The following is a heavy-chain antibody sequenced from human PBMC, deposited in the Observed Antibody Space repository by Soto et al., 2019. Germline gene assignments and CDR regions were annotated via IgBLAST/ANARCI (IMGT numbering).Heavy chain of an antibody. D-gene: IGHD5-12*01. V-gene: IGHV1-18*01. CDR3: ARGGDVNYYHGMDV. Sequence: QVQLVQSGGEVKKPGASVKLSCTASGYTFTSYGISWVRQAPGQGLEWMGWISAYNGKTKYAQNVQGRVNMTTDTSTRTAYMDLRSLRSDDTAVYYCARGGDVNYYHGMDVWGQGTTVTVSS. CDR1: GYTFTSYG. CDR2: ISAYNGKT. J-gene: IGHJ6*02.